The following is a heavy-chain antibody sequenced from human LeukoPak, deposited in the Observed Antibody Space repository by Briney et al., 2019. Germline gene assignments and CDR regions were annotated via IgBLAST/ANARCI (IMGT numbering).Heavy chain of an antibody. CDR3: ARLEWVPTGYSSGWYPDY. CDR1: GFTFSSYS. D-gene: IGHD6-19*01. J-gene: IGHJ4*02. CDR2: ISSSSSYI. Sequence: GGSLRLSCAASGFTFSSYSMNWVRQAPGKGLEWVSSISSSSSYIYYADSVKGRFTIPRDNAKNSLYLQMNSLRAEDTAVYYCARLEWVPTGYSSGWYPDYWGQGTLVTVSS. V-gene: IGHV3-21*01.